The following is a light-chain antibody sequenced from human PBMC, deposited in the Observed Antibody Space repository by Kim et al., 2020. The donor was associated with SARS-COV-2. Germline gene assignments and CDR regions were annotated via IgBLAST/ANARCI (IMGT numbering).Light chain of an antibody. CDR2: AAS. CDR1: QGISSW. V-gene: IGKV1D-12*01. CDR3: QQTNSFPLS. J-gene: IGKJ4*01. Sequence: DIQMTPSPSSVSASVGDRVTITCRTSQGISSWLAWYQQKPGKAPNLLSYAASSLQSRVPSRFSGSGSGTHITLTMSSLQPEDFASYYCQQTNSFPLSLGGGTKGDI.